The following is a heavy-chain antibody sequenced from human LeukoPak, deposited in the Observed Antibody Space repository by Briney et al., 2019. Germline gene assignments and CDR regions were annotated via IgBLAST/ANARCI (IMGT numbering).Heavy chain of an antibody. J-gene: IGHJ2*01. D-gene: IGHD1-1*01. Sequence: GRSLRLSCAASGFTFRNFGMHWVRQGPGKGLEWVAVIYYDGGKKYCADSVKGRFTISRDNSKNTLYLQLSSLRAEDTAVYYCARDRLEIKYFDLWGRGTQVTVSS. V-gene: IGHV3-33*01. CDR2: IYYDGGKK. CDR3: ARDRLEIKYFDL. CDR1: GFTFRNFG.